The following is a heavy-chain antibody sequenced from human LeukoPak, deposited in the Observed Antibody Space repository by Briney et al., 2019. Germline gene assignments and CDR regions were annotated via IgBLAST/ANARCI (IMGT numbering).Heavy chain of an antibody. CDR2: IYHSGST. CDR1: GGSISSGGYS. J-gene: IGHJ4*02. D-gene: IGHD1-26*01. V-gene: IGHV4-30-2*01. CDR3: ARGGGSYPVPTGFDY. Sequence: SQTLSLTCAVSGGSISSGGYSWSWIRQPPGMGLEWIGYIYHSGSTYYNPSLKSRVTISVDRSKNQFSLKLSSVTAADTAVYYCARGGGSYPVPTGFDYWGQGTLVTVSS.